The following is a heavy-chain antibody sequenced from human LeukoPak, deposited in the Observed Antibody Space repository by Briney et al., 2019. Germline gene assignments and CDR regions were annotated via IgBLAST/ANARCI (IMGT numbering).Heavy chain of an antibody. CDR3: ARDLRYSSGWYLFDY. CDR1: GGSISSYH. J-gene: IGHJ4*02. Sequence: PSETLSLTCIVSGGSISSYHWSWIRQPAGKGLEWIGRIYTSGSTNYNPSLKSRVTISVDKSKNQFSLKLSSVTAADTAVYYCARDLRYSSGWYLFDYWGQGSLVTVSS. CDR2: IYTSGST. V-gene: IGHV4-4*07. D-gene: IGHD6-19*01.